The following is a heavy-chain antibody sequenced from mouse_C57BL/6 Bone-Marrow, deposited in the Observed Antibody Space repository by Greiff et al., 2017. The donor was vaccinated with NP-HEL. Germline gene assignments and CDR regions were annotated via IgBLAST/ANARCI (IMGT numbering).Heavy chain of an antibody. D-gene: IGHD2-3*01. J-gene: IGHJ3*01. CDR3: ARSYDGYYPFAY. V-gene: IGHV1-69*01. CDR1: GYTFTSYW. Sequence: VHLQQPGAELVMPGASVKLSCKASGYTFTSYWMHWVKQRPGQGLEWIGEIDPSDSYTNYNQKFKGKSTLTVDKSSSTAYMQLSSLTSEDSAVYYGARSYDGYYPFAYWGQGTLVTVSA. CDR2: IDPSDSYT.